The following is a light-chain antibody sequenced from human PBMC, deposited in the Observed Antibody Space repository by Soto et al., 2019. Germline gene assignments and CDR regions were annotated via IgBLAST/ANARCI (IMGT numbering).Light chain of an antibody. Sequence: EIEMTQSPATLSLAPGERVTLSCRASESVSTNLAWYQQKAGQAPRLLIYGASTRATGIPDRFSGSGAGAYFNLTISRLEPADFGVYYCQQYGSSHTFGQGTRLEIK. CDR2: GAS. J-gene: IGKJ5*01. CDR1: ESVSTN. CDR3: QQYGSSHT. V-gene: IGKV3-20*01.